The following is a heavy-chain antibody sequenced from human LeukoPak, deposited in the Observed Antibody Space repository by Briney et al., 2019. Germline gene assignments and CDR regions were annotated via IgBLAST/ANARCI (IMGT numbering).Heavy chain of an antibody. J-gene: IGHJ4*02. V-gene: IGHV4-30-2*01. CDR1: GDSISSGSYS. CDR2: IYHSGST. D-gene: IGHD6-25*01. CDR3: ARDNHVSGEGAFDY. Sequence: SQTLSLTCAVAGDSISSGSYSWSWTRQPPGKGLEWIGYIYHSGSTYYNPSLKSRLIISVDRYKNQFSLKLNSVTAADTAVYYCARDNHVSGEGAFDYWGQGTLVTVSS.